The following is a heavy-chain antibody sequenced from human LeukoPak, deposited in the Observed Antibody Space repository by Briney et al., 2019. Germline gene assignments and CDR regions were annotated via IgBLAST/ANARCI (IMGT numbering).Heavy chain of an antibody. D-gene: IGHD3-10*01. Sequence: GGSLRLSCEASGFSFSSFWMSWVRQAPGKGLEWVANIKQDGSEENYVDSVKGRFTISRDKAKKSLYLQMNSLRVEDTAVYYCARFISLGAWGQGTLVTVSS. J-gene: IGHJ5*02. CDR3: ARFISLGA. CDR2: IKQDGSEE. CDR1: GFSFSSFW. V-gene: IGHV3-7*01.